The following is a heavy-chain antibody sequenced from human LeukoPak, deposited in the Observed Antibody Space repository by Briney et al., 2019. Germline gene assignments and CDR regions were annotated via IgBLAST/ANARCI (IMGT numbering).Heavy chain of an antibody. D-gene: IGHD3-10*01. CDR2: IHYSGGT. CDR1: GASISSGEYY. J-gene: IGHJ4*02. Sequence: PSQTLSLTCTVSGASISSGEYYWRWIRQPPGKGLEWIGCIHYSGGTYYNPSLKSRVTISLDTSKNQFSLKLNSMTAADTAVYYCASPSGGPSGLDSWGQGTLVTVSS. CDR3: ASPSGGPSGLDS. V-gene: IGHV4-30-4*01.